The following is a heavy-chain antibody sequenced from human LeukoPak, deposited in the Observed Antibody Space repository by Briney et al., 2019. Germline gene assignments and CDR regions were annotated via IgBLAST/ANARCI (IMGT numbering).Heavy chain of an antibody. D-gene: IGHD2-21*02. V-gene: IGHV3-33*01. CDR1: GFTFSSYG. CDR2: IWYDGSNK. Sequence: PGRSLRLSCAAPGFTFSSYGTHWVRQAPGKGLEWVAVIWYDGSNKYYADSVKGRFTISRDNSKNTLYLQMNSLRAEDTAVYYCARDGCGGDCYFDYWGQGTLVTVSS. J-gene: IGHJ4*02. CDR3: ARDGCGGDCYFDY.